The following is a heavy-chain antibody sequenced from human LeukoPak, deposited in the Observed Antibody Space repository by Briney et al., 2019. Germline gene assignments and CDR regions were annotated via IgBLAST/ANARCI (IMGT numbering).Heavy chain of an antibody. D-gene: IGHD6-25*01. CDR1: GGSFSNYV. Sequence: ASVKVSYKASGGSFSNYVITWVRQAPGQGLEWMGIINPSGGSTGYAQKFQGRVTMTRDTSTSTVYMELNSLRSDDTAVYHCARALPHVRSGYYYYYMDVWGKGTTVTISS. CDR3: ARALPHVRSGYYYYYMDV. J-gene: IGHJ6*03. CDR2: INPSGGST. V-gene: IGHV1-46*01.